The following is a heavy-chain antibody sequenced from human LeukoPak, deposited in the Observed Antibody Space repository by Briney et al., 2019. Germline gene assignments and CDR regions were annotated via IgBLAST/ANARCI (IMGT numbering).Heavy chain of an antibody. J-gene: IGHJ4*02. V-gene: IGHV4-59*08. D-gene: IGHD3-22*01. CDR1: GGPISPYY. Sequence: SETLSLTCIDSGGPISPYYWSWIRQPPGKGLEGIGYVDYRGTTNYSPSLKSRVTISVDTSKNQFSLRLSSVTAADTAVYYCARSPDSSDYYYYFDYWGQGTLVTVSS. CDR3: ARSPDSSDYYYYFDY. CDR2: VDYRGTT.